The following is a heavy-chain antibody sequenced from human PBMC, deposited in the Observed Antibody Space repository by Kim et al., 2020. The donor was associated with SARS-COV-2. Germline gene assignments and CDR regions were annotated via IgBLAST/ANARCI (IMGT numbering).Heavy chain of an antibody. D-gene: IGHD3-10*01. V-gene: IGHV3-7*01. CDR2: IKPDESEK. J-gene: IGHJ4*02. CDR3: VRDTAYYRLDY. CDR1: GITVSKYW. Sequence: GGSLRLSCVASGITVSKYWMFWVRQAPGKGLEWVASIKPDESEKYYGASVRRRFTISRDNAKASLYLQMDSLRIEDTAVYYCVRDTAYYRLDYWGQVTLVTVSS.